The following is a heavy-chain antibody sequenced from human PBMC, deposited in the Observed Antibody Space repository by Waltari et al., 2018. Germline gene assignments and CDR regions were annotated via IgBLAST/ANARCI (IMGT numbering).Heavy chain of an antibody. D-gene: IGHD3-10*01. CDR1: GLTYNKYS. J-gene: IGHJ4*02. CDR3: ARDWFGETF. Sequence: EVQLVESGGGLVQPGGSLRLSCAAPGLTYNKYSMNWVRQAPGKGLEWLSFIRHDSSDIYYADSVEGRFSISRDNAQNSLFLHMNSLRVEDTAVYYCARDWFGETFWGQGTLVTVSS. V-gene: IGHV3-48*04. CDR2: IRHDSSDI.